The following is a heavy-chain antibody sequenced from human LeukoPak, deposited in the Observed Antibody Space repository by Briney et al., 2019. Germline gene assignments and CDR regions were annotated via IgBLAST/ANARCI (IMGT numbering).Heavy chain of an antibody. V-gene: IGHV3-15*07. D-gene: IGHD3-10*01. CDR3: TTGIRGD. J-gene: IGHJ4*02. CDR2: IASKTDGGAT. CDR1: GLTVTNAW. Sequence: RGSLRLSCSASGLTVTNAWMNWVRQAPGEGLDWGGRIASKTDGGATDYAAPVKGRFTISRDDSKNTLNLQMNSLKTEDTAVYYCTTGIRGDWGQGTLVTVSS.